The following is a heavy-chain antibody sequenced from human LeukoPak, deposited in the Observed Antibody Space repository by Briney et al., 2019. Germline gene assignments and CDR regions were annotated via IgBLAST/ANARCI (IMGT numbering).Heavy chain of an antibody. Sequence: SEKVSCKASGGTFSSYAISWVRQAPGQGLEWMGRIIPIFGTANYAQKFQGRVTITADKSTSTAYMELSSLRSEDTAVYYCARVGVGESSDYYYYYYMDVWGKGTTVTVSS. CDR3: ARVGVGESSDYYYYYYMDV. D-gene: IGHD3-10*01. CDR2: IIPIFGTA. V-gene: IGHV1-69*06. CDR1: GGTFSSYA. J-gene: IGHJ6*03.